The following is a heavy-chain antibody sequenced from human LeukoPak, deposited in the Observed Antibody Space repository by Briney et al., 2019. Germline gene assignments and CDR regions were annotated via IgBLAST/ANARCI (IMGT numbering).Heavy chain of an antibody. CDR3: ARPGITIFGVVNFYFDY. CDR2: ISYDGSNK. Sequence: PGRSLRLSCAASGFTFSSYGMHWVRQAPGKGLEWVAVISYDGSNKYYADSVKGRFTISRDNSKNTLYLQMNSLRAEDTAVYYCARPGITIFGVVNFYFDYWGQGTLVTVSS. CDR1: GFTFSSYG. V-gene: IGHV3-30*03. D-gene: IGHD3-3*01. J-gene: IGHJ4*02.